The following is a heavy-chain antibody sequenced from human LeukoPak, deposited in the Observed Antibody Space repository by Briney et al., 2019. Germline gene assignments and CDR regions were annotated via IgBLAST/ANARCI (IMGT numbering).Heavy chain of an antibody. CDR1: GFVFNTYS. V-gene: IGHV3-64*01. Sequence: PGGSLRLSCAASGFVFNTYSMHWVRQAPGKGLGCVSAISGDGGSTCYANSVKGRFTISRDNSKNTLYLQMGSLRPDDTALYYCAREQPAGSTDYWGQGTLVTVSS. D-gene: IGHD2-2*01. CDR2: ISGDGGST. J-gene: IGHJ4*02. CDR3: AREQPAGSTDY.